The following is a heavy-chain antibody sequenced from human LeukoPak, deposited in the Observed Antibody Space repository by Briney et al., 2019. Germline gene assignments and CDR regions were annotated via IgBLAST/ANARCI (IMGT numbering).Heavy chain of an antibody. D-gene: IGHD4-17*01. CDR2: IRDRGET. CDR1: GFSVSNYY. V-gene: IGHV3-66*03. J-gene: IGHJ5*02. CDR3: ARDRAVTQDWVEFDP. Sequence: GGSLRLSCAGSGFSVSNYYMSWVRQVPGKGPEWVSLIRDRGETFYADSVKGRFTISRDNSMNTMYLQMNRLRVEDTAVYFCARDRAVTQDWVEFDPWGQGTLVTVSS.